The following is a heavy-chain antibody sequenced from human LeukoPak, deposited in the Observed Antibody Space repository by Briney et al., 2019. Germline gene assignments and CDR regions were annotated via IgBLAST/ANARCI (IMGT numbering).Heavy chain of an antibody. CDR3: AKRLDYYDSSGYYYEANDAFDI. CDR2: ISGSGGST. Sequence: QTGGSLRLSCAASGFNFSSYGMSWVRQAPGKGLEWVSAISGSGGSTYYADSVKGRFTISRDNSKNTLYLQMNSLRAEDTAVYYCAKRLDYYDSSGYYYEANDAFDIWGQGTMVTVSS. V-gene: IGHV3-23*01. CDR1: GFNFSSYG. J-gene: IGHJ3*02. D-gene: IGHD3-22*01.